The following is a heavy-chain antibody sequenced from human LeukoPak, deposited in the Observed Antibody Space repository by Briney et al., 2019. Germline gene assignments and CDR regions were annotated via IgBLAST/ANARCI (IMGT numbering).Heavy chain of an antibody. V-gene: IGHV3-7*01. Sequence: PGGSLRLSCVASGFTFSNSAMNWVRQAPGKGLEWVANINQDGSKKYYVDFVKGRFTISRDNAKNSLYLQMNSLRAEDTATYYCAIGGSGRGSYLGPLWGQGTLVTVSS. CDR3: AIGGSGRGSYLGPL. J-gene: IGHJ4*02. CDR1: GFTFSNSA. D-gene: IGHD1-26*01. CDR2: INQDGSKK.